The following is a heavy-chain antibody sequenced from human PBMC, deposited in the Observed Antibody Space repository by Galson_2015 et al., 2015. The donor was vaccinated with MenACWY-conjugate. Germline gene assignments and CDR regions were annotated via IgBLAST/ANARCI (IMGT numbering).Heavy chain of an antibody. CDR2: VYWNDDK. CDR3: AYRTHVTSVDF. V-gene: IGHV2-5*01. J-gene: IGHJ4*02. CDR1: GLSLSSHAEL. Sequence: PALVKPTQTLTLTCTFSGLSLSSHAELVGWVRQPPGKAPEWLAFVYWNDDKRYSPSLRSRLTITKDTSRNQVALTMTNMDPADTSIFYCAYRTHVTSVDFWGQGTLVTVSS. D-gene: IGHD2-21*02.